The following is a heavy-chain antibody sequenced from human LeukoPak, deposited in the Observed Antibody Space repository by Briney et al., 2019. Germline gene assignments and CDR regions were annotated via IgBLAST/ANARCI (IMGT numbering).Heavy chain of an antibody. CDR2: IYSGGST. CDR3: ARALPEYYGDFTFDY. V-gene: IGHV3-66*02. Sequence: GGSLRLSCAASGFTVSSNYMSWVRQAPGKGLELVSVIYSGGSTYYADSVKGRFTISRDNSKNTLYLQMNSLRAEETAVYYCARALPEYYGDFTFDYWGQGTLVTVSS. CDR1: GFTVSSNY. J-gene: IGHJ4*02. D-gene: IGHD4-17*01.